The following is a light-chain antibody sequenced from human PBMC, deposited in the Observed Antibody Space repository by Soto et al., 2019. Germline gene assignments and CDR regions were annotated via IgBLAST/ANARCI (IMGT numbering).Light chain of an antibody. CDR3: QQLQRTPFT. V-gene: IGKV1-9*01. CDR1: QDISRY. Sequence: QLTQSPSSLSASVGDRVTITCRASQDISRYLAWYQQRAGKAPKLLIYGASTLQSGVPSRFSGSGSGTEFTLTIRSLQPEDFATYHCQQLQRTPFTFGPGTTVDV. CDR2: GAS. J-gene: IGKJ3*01.